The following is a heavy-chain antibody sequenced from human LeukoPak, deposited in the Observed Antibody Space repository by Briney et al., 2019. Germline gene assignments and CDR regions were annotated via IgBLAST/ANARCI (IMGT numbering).Heavy chain of an antibody. CDR3: ARGALTISSTLYYFDY. D-gene: IGHD3-9*01. CDR2: IDPSDSYT. J-gene: IGHJ4*02. Sequence: GESLRISCEGSGYSLTSYWISWVRQMPGKGLEWMGRIDPSDSYTNYSPSFQGHVTISADKSISTAYLQWSSLKASDTAMYYCARGALTISSTLYYFDYWGQGTLVTVSS. V-gene: IGHV5-10-1*01. CDR1: GYSLTSYW.